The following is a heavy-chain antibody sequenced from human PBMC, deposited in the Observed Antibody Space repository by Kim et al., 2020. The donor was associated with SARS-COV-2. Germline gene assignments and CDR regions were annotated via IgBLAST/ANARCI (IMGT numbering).Heavy chain of an antibody. D-gene: IGHD2-8*01. J-gene: IGHJ6*02. V-gene: IGHV4-38-2*02. Sequence: SETLSLTCTVSGYSISSGYYWGWIRQPPGKGLEWIGSIYHSGSTYYNPSLKSRVTISVDTSKNQFSLKLSSVTAADTAVYYCARDKGVDDYYYYYYGMDVWGQGTTVTVSS. CDR2: IYHSGST. CDR1: GYSISSGYY. CDR3: ARDKGVDDYYYYYYGMDV.